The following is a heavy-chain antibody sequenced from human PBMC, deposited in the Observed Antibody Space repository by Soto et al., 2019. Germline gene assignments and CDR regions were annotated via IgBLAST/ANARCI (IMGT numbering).Heavy chain of an antibody. CDR1: GGSFSGYY. CDR3: ARRGIAARFAVDY. Sequence: QVQLQQWGAGLLKPSETLSLTCAVYGGSFSGYYWSWIRQPPGKGLEWIGEINHSGSTNYNPSLKSRVTISVDTSKNQFSLKLSSVTAADTAVYYGARRGIAARFAVDYWGQGTLVTVSS. J-gene: IGHJ4*02. CDR2: INHSGST. D-gene: IGHD6-6*01. V-gene: IGHV4-34*01.